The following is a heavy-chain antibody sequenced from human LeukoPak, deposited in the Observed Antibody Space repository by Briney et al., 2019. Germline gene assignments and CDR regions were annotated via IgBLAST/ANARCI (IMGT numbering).Heavy chain of an antibody. V-gene: IGHV3-30*02. CDR3: AKSGSIVGAIGVDY. J-gene: IGHJ4*02. D-gene: IGHD1-26*01. CDR1: GFTFISYG. CDR2: IRCDGSNK. Sequence: GGSLRLSCAASGFTFISYGMHWVRQAPGKGLEGVAFIRCDGSNKYYADSVKGRFTISRDNSKNTLYLQMNSLRVEDAAVYYCAKSGSIVGAIGVDYWGQGTLVTVSS.